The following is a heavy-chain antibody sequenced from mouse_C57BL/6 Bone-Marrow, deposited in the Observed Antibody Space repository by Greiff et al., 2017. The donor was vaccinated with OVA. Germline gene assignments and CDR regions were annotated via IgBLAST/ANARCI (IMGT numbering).Heavy chain of an antibody. V-gene: IGHV14-2*01. CDR2: IDPEDGET. J-gene: IGHJ3*01. Sequence: EVQLQQSGAELVKPGASVKLSCAASGFNIKDYYMHWVQQRPEQGLEWIGRIDPEDGETKYAPKFQGRATITADTSTNTAYLQLSSLTSEDTAVYYCARSGATVLAGPFGYQGQGTLVTASA. CDR1: GFNIKDYY. D-gene: IGHD1-1*01. CDR3: ARSGATVLAGPFGY.